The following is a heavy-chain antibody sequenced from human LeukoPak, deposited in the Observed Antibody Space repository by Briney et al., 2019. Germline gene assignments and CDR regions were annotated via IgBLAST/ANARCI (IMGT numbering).Heavy chain of an antibody. Sequence: PGGSLRLSCAASGFTFSSYSMNWVRQAPGKGLEWVSSISSSSSYIYYADSVKGRFTISRDNAKNSLYLQMNSLRAEDTAVYYCARDPKDNFWSGPRELDYWGQGTLVTVSS. CDR2: ISSSSSYI. D-gene: IGHD3-3*01. J-gene: IGHJ4*02. CDR3: ARDPKDNFWSGPRELDY. V-gene: IGHV3-21*01. CDR1: GFTFSSYS.